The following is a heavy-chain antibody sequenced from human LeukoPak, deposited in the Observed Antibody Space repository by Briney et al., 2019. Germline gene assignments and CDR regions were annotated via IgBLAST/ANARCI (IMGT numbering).Heavy chain of an antibody. D-gene: IGHD1-20*01. CDR3: ASLTLTDDAFDI. J-gene: IGHJ3*02. CDR1: GGSVSSGTYY. Sequence: TSQTLSLTCTVSGGSVSSGTYYWNWIRQPAEKGLEWIGRMYTSGRTNYNPSLKSRVTISVDTSKNQFSLKLTSVTAADTAVYYCASLTLTDDAFDIWGQGTMVTVSS. V-gene: IGHV4-61*02. CDR2: MYTSGRT.